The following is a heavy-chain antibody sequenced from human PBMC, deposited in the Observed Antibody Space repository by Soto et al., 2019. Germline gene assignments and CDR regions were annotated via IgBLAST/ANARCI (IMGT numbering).Heavy chain of an antibody. CDR3: ARDPSGSYPVDY. CDR2: ISSSSSYI. V-gene: IGHV3-21*01. CDR1: GFTFSSYS. J-gene: IGHJ4*02. Sequence: PGGSLIRSCAASGFTFSSYSMNWVRQAPGKGLEWVSSISSSSSYIYYADSVKGRFTISRDNAKNSLYLQMNSLRAEDTAVYYCARDPSGSYPVDYWGQGTLVTVSS. D-gene: IGHD1-26*01.